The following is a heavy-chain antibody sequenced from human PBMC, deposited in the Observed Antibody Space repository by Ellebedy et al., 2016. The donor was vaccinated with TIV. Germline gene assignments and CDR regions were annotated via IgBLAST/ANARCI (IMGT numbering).Heavy chain of an antibody. CDR2: ILPANSDI. CDR3: ARTSGYSGNWGLDL. J-gene: IGHJ5*02. CDR1: GYSFTSYW. V-gene: IGHV5-51*01. D-gene: IGHD6-13*01. Sequence: GESLKISCQVFGYSFTSYWVGWVRQMPGKGLEWMGLILPANSDIRYSPSFEGQVTISADKSISTAYLQWSSLKASDTAIYYCARTSGYSGNWGLDLWGQGTLVTVSS.